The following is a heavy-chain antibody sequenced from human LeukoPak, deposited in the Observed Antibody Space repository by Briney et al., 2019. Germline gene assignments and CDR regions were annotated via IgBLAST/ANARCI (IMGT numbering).Heavy chain of an antibody. Sequence: ASVKASCKASGYTFTGYYMHWVRQAPGQGLEWMGWINPNSGGTNYAQKFQGRVTMTRDTSISTAYMELSRLRSDDTAVYYCARATYYYDSSGYYSKDDAFDIWGQGTMVTVSS. CDR1: GYTFTGYY. CDR2: INPNSGGT. CDR3: ARATYYYDSSGYYSKDDAFDI. J-gene: IGHJ3*02. V-gene: IGHV1-2*02. D-gene: IGHD3-22*01.